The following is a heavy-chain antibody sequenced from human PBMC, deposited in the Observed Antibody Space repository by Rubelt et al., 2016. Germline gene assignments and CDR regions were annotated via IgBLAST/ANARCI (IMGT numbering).Heavy chain of an antibody. V-gene: IGHV1-69*13. CDR3: ASPEGGWELLQFDY. CDR2: IIPIFGTA. J-gene: IGHJ4*02. D-gene: IGHD1-26*01. CDR1: GGTFSSYA. Sequence: QVQLVQSGAEVKKPGASVKVSCKASGGTFSSYAISWVRQAPGQGLEWMGGIIPIFGTANYAQKFQGRVTITADESTSAAYMELSSLRSADTAVYYCASPEGGWELLQFDYWGQGTLVTVSS.